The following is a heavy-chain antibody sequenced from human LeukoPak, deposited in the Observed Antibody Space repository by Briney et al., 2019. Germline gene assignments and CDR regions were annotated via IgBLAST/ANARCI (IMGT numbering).Heavy chain of an antibody. CDR3: ARHAPRGLHYGSGSFNYFDP. CDR2: IYHSGRT. V-gene: IGHV4-38-2*02. CDR1: GYSISSGYF. Sequence: PSETLSLTCTVSGYSISSGYFWGWSRQPPGRGLEWIGSIYHSGRTFYNPSLKSRVTISVDTSKNQFSLKLTSVTAADTAVYYCARHAPRGLHYGSGSFNYFDPWGQGTLVTVSS. D-gene: IGHD3-10*01. J-gene: IGHJ5*02.